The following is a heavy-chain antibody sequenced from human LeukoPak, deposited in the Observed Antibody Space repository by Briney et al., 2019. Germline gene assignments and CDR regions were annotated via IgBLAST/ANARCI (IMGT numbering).Heavy chain of an antibody. V-gene: IGHV3-23*01. J-gene: IGHJ4*02. CDR2: ISDSGSST. CDR3: ARDLDYADYAQEY. D-gene: IGHD4-17*01. CDR1: GFTFSNYG. Sequence: GGSLRLSCAASGFTFSNYGMSWVRQAPGKGLEWVSTISDSGSSTYYADSVKGRLTMSRDNSKNTLYLQMNSLRAEDTAIYYCARDLDYADYAQEYWGQGTLVTVSS.